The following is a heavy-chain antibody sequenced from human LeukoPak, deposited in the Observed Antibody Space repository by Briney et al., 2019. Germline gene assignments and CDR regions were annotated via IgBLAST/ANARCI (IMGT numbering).Heavy chain of an antibody. J-gene: IGHJ4*02. Sequence: SVKVSCKASGFTFTSSAVQWVRRARGQRLEWIGWIVVGSGNTNYAQKFQERVTITRDMSTSTAYMELSSLRSEDTAVYYCAARSGYSYGTFDYWGQGTLVTVSS. D-gene: IGHD5-18*01. CDR2: IVVGSGNT. V-gene: IGHV1-58*01. CDR1: GFTFTSSA. CDR3: AARSGYSYGTFDY.